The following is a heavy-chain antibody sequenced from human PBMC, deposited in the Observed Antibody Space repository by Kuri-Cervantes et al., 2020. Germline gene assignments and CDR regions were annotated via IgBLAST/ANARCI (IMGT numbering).Heavy chain of an antibody. Sequence: SETLSLTCAVSGGSISSSNWWSWVRQPPGKGLEWIGEIYHSGSTNYNPSLKSRVTISVDKSKNQFSLKLSSVTAADTAVYYCARAYSSSSYDWLDPWGQGTLVTVSS. CDR3: ARAYSSSSYDWLDP. J-gene: IGHJ5*02. CDR2: IYHSGST. V-gene: IGHV4-4*02. D-gene: IGHD6-6*01. CDR1: GGSISSSNW.